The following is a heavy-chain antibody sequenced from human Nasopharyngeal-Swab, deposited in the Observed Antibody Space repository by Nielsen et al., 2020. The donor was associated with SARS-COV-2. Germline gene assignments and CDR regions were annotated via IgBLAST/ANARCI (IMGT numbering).Heavy chain of an antibody. CDR3: ARGEATQDYFDY. V-gene: IGHV1-2*06. J-gene: IGHJ4*02. CDR2: INPNSGGT. Sequence: WVRHAPGQGLEWMGRINPNSGGTNYAQKFQGRVTMTRDTSISTAYMELSRLRSDDTAVYYCARGEATQDYFDYWGQGTLVTVSS. D-gene: IGHD5-12*01.